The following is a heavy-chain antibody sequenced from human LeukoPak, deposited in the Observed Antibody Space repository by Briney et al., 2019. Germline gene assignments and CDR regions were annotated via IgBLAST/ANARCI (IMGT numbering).Heavy chain of an antibody. CDR2: IYQSGST. D-gene: IGHD1-26*01. CDR1: GGSVSSGGYY. V-gene: IGHV4-30-2*01. J-gene: IGHJ4*02. Sequence: SETLSLTCTVSGGSVSSGGYYWTWIRQPPVKGLEWIGAIYQSGSTYYNPSLKSRVTISVDRSKNQFSLKLSSVTAADTAVYYCASGIVGAYFDYWGQGTLVTVSS. CDR3: ASGIVGAYFDY.